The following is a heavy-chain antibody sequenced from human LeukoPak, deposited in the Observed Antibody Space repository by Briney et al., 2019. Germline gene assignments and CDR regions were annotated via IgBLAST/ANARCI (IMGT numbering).Heavy chain of an antibody. CDR2: IIPIFDTA. J-gene: IGHJ3*02. CDR1: GGTFNNYA. V-gene: IGHV1-69*05. D-gene: IGHD5-24*01. Sequence: GASVKVSCKASGGTFNNYAITWVRQAPGQGLEWMGGIIPIFDTANYAQNFQGRVTMTRDTSTSTVYMELSSLRSEDTAVYYCVRVRDGYNDAYDIWGQGTMVTVPS. CDR3: VRVRDGYNDAYDI.